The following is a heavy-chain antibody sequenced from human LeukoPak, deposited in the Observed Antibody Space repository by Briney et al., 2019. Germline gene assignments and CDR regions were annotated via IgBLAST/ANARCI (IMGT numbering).Heavy chain of an antibody. V-gene: IGHV3-7*01. CDR1: GFTFSSHW. J-gene: IGHJ4*02. CDR2: IRPDGSEE. Sequence: GGSLRPSCAASGFTFSSHWRRWVRQEPGKGLEWVASIRPDGSEEYYMDSVKGRFTISRDNAKNSLYLQMNSLRAEDTAVYYCARLLGTVTTYDYWGQGTLVTVSS. CDR3: ARLLGTVTTYDY. D-gene: IGHD1-7*01.